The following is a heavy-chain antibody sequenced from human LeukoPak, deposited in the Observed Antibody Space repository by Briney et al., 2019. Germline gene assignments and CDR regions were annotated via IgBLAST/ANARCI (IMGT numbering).Heavy chain of an antibody. CDR2: IIPIFGIA. Sequence: SVKVSCKASGGTFSSYAISWVRQAPGQGLEWMGRIIPIFGIANYAQKFQGRVTITADKSTSTAYMELSSLRSEDTAVYYCARVTGDNDWIYWGQGTLVTVSS. D-gene: IGHD3-3*01. V-gene: IGHV1-69*04. J-gene: IGHJ4*02. CDR3: ARVTGDNDWIY. CDR1: GGTFSSYA.